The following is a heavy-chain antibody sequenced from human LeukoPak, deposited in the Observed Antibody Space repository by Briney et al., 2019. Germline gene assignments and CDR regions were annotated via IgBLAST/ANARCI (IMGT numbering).Heavy chain of an antibody. D-gene: IGHD6-13*01. Sequence: GGSLRLSCAASGFTVSSNYMSWVRQAPGKGLEWVSVIYSGGSTYYADSAKGRFTISRDNSKSTLYLQMNSLRAEDTAVYYCARHRSSIWYGVGFDYWGQGTLVTVSS. V-gene: IGHV3-53*01. CDR2: IYSGGST. CDR1: GFTVSSNY. CDR3: ARHRSSIWYGVGFDY. J-gene: IGHJ4*02.